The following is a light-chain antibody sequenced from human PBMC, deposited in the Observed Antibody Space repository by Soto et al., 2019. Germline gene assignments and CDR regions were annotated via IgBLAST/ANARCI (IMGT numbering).Light chain of an antibody. V-gene: IGLV2-14*01. J-gene: IGLJ1*01. CDR2: EVR. CDR3: ISYTSSSSVV. Sequence: QSDLTQPASVSGSPGQSITISCTGTSSDVGGFNYVTWYQQHPGKTPKLLIYEVRNRPSGVSNRFSGSKSGTTASLTISGLQAEDEADYYCISYTSSSSVVFGTGTKVTVL. CDR1: SSDVGGFNY.